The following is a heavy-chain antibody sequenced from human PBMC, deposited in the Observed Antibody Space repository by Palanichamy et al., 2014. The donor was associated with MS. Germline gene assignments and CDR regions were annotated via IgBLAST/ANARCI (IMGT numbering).Heavy chain of an antibody. CDR1: GDSFNSYG. V-gene: IGHV1-69*01. CDR2: TIPLIGTV. D-gene: IGHD2-8*02. CDR3: ARITGGDGMDV. Sequence: QVHLVQSGAEVKKPGSSVKVSCKAPGDSFNSYGFNWVRQAPGQGLEWMGGTIPLIGTVKHGQRFQGRVTISADDSTNTVNMELSSLTSGDTAVFYCARITGGDGMDVWGQGTTVIVS. J-gene: IGHJ6*02.